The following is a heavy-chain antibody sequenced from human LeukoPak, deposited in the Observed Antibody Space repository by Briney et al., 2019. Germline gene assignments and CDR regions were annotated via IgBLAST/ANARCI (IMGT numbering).Heavy chain of an antibody. CDR2: IYISGST. J-gene: IGHJ5*02. CDR1: GGSISSGSYY. Sequence: SETLSLTCTVSGGSISSGSYYWSWIRQPAGKGLEWIGRIYISGSTNYNPSLKSRVTISVDTSKNQFSLKLSSVTAADTAVYYCARGYSSSWYFNWFDPWGQGTLVTVSS. D-gene: IGHD6-13*01. CDR3: ARGYSSSWYFNWFDP. V-gene: IGHV4-61*02.